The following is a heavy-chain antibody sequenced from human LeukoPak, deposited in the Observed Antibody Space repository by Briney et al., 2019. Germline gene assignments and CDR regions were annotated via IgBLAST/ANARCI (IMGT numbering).Heavy chain of an antibody. CDR3: ARPLSGTGDFDY. CDR2: ISSSGDYI. CDR1: GFTFSSYN. V-gene: IGHV3-21*01. J-gene: IGHJ4*02. D-gene: IGHD6-13*01. Sequence: GGSLRLSCAASGFTFSSYNMNWVRQAPGKGLEWVSSISSSGDYIYHADSMKGRFTVSRDNAKNSLYLQMNSLRAEDTAVYYCARPLSGTGDFDYWGQGTLVTVSS.